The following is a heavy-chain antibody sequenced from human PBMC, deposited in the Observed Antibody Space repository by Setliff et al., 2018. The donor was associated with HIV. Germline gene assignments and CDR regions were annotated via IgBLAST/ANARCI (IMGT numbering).Heavy chain of an antibody. Sequence: SETLSLTCPVSGYSISSGYYWGWIRQPPGRGLEWIGAIHHSGNTYYNPSLKSRVTISVDTSKNQFSLKLSSVTAADTAVYYCNIYYYYMDVWGKGTTVTVSS. V-gene: IGHV4-38-2*01. J-gene: IGHJ6*03. CDR1: GYSISSGYY. CDR3: NIYYYYMDV. CDR2: IHHSGNT.